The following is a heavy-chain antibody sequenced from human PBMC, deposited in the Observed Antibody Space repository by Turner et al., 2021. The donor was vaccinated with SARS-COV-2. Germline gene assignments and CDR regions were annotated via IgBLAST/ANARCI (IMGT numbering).Heavy chain of an antibody. D-gene: IGHD6-19*01. V-gene: IGHV4-34*01. Sequence: QVQLQQWGAGLFQPSETLSLTLAVYGWSSSDDSWTWVRQPPGKGLEWIGEIGPSGSTNYSPSLKSRLTISVDRSNNQLFLQLSSLTAADTAVDYCARRGPHTGWSFDYWGQGTLVTVSS. J-gene: IGHJ4*02. CDR2: IGPSGST. CDR3: ARRGPHTGWSFDY. CDR1: GWSSSDDS.